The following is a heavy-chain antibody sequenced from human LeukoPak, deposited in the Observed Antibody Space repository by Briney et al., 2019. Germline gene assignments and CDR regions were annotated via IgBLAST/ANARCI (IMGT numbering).Heavy chain of an antibody. CDR2: INQNGNEK. CDR1: GFTFSSYW. D-gene: IGHD3-3*01. Sequence: GGSLRLSCAASGFTFSSYWMSWVGRAPGKGLEWLANINQNGNEKNYLDSMKGRLTISRDNANNLVFLQMNSLRIEDTAVYYCAGGPGFLIDCWGHGTLVTVSS. J-gene: IGHJ4*01. V-gene: IGHV3-7*01. CDR3: AGGPGFLIDC.